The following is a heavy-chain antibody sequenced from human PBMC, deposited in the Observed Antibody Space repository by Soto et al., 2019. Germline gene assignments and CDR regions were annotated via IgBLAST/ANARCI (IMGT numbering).Heavy chain of an antibody. D-gene: IGHD3-22*01. J-gene: IGHJ4*02. CDR1: GYTFTSYG. CDR3: ARIAFYYYDSSGRLDY. V-gene: IGHV1-18*01. CDR2: IGAYNGNT. Sequence: GASVKVSCKASGYTFTSYGISWVRQAPGQGLEWMGWIGAYNGNTNYAQKLQGRVTMTTDTSTSTAYMELRSLRSDDTAVYYCARIAFYYYDSSGRLDYWGQGTLVTVSS.